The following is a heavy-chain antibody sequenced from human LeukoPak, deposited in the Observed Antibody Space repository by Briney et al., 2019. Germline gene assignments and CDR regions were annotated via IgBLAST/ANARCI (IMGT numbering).Heavy chain of an antibody. CDR1: GFTFSSYS. V-gene: IGHV3-21*01. D-gene: IGHD3-10*01. CDR2: ISSSSYI. CDR3: AKDRITMVRGVDY. J-gene: IGHJ4*02. Sequence: GGSLRLSCAASGFTFSSYSMNWVRQAPGKGLEWVSSISSSSYIYYADSVKGRFTISRDNSKNTLYLQMNSLRAEDTAVYYCAKDRITMVRGVDYWGQGTLVTVSS.